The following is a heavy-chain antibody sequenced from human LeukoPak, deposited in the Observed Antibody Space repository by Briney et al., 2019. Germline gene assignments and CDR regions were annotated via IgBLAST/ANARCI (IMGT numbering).Heavy chain of an antibody. CDR1: GGSISSGDYY. CDR3: ARGEDSGSDY. CDR2: IYCSGST. Sequence: SETLSLTCTVSGGSISSGDYYWSWIRQPPGQGLEWIGYIYCSGSTYYNPSLKSRVTISVDTSKNQFSLKLSAVTAADTAVYYCARGEDSGSDYWGQGTLVTVSS. D-gene: IGHD1-26*01. J-gene: IGHJ4*02. V-gene: IGHV4-30-4*08.